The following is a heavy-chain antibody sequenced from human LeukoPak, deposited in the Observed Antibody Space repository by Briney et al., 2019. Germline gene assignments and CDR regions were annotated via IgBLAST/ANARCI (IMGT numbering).Heavy chain of an antibody. D-gene: IGHD2-15*01. V-gene: IGHV1-69*05. Sequence: ASVTLSCKASGATFSSYAISWVRQAPGQGLGWMGGIIPNSGRANYAQKFQGRVTITTDESTSTAYMELSSLRSEDTAVYYCARAQDRGYCSGGSCYAPHFNYYYYMDVWGKGTTVTVS. CDR3: ARAQDRGYCSGGSCYAPHFNYYYYMDV. J-gene: IGHJ6*03. CDR1: GATFSSYA. CDR2: IIPNSGRA.